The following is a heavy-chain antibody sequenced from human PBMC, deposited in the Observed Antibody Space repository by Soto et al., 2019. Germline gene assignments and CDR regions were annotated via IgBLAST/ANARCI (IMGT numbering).Heavy chain of an antibody. CDR3: ARSQPGKRRFDP. V-gene: IGHV1-18*01. CDR1: GYTFTIYL. Sequence: APVKVSCKASGYTFTIYLISWVRQAPGQGLEWMGWISAYNGNTNYAQKLQGRVTMTTDTSTSTAYMELRSLRSDDTAVYYCARSQPGKRRFDPWGQGTLVTVPQ. D-gene: IGHD5-18*01. CDR2: ISAYNGNT. J-gene: IGHJ5*02.